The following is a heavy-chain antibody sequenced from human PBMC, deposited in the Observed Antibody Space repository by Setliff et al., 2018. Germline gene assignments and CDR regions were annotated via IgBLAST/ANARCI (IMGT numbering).Heavy chain of an antibody. D-gene: IGHD3-10*01. CDR3: ARELYYYGSGSWTFDP. V-gene: IGHV4-31*02. CDR2: IYYSGST. Sequence: PSETLSLTCTVSGGSISSGGYYWSWIRQHPGKGLEWIGYIYYSGSTYYNPSLKNRVTISVDTSKNLFSLKLSSVTAADTAVYYCARELYYYGSGSWTFDPWGQGALVTVSS. CDR1: GGSISSGGYY. J-gene: IGHJ5*02.